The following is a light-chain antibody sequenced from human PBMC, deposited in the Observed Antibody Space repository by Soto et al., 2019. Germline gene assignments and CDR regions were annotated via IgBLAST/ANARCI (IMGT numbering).Light chain of an antibody. CDR1: QSISGY. J-gene: IGKJ4*01. V-gene: IGKV1-39*01. CDR3: QQLSTYPST. CDR2: AAS. Sequence: DIQMTHSPSSLSASVGDIVTITCRASQSISGYLNWYQQKPGKAPKLLIYAASSLQSGVPSRFSGSGSGTDFTLTISSLQAEDFATYYCQQLSTYPSTFGGGTKVDIK.